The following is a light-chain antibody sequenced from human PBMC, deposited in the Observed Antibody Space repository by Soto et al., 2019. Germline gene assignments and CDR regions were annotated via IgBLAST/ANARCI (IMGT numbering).Light chain of an antibody. CDR1: QSISNR. Sequence: DIQMTQSPSSLSAYVGDRVTITCRASQSISNRLNWYQQQPGRAPKLLVYTTSNLQSGVPSRFSGSGSGTDFTLTINSLQPEDFATYFCQHSYTKRITFGPGTMVDIK. V-gene: IGKV1-39*01. CDR2: TTS. CDR3: QHSYTKRIT. J-gene: IGKJ3*01.